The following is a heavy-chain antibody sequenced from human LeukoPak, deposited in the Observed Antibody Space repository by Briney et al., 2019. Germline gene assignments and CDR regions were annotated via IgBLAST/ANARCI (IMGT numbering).Heavy chain of an antibody. J-gene: IGHJ4*02. Sequence: GGSLRLSCAASGFTFSSYGMHWVRQAPGKGLEWVAIISYDGSNKYYADSVKGRFTISRDNSKNTLYLQMNSLRAEDTAVYYCASSRWLQPFDYWGQGTLVTVSS. CDR3: ASSRWLQPFDY. D-gene: IGHD5-24*01. CDR1: GFTFSSYG. CDR2: ISYDGSNK. V-gene: IGHV3-30*03.